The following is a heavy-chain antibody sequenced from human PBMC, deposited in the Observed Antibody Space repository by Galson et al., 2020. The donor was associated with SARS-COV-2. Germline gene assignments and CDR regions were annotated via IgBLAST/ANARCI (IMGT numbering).Heavy chain of an antibody. J-gene: IGHJ5*01. CDR3: ARDHYGYNSLDS. D-gene: IGHD5-12*01. Sequence: GGSLRLSCAASGFTFSRHWMHWVRHVTGEGLVWVSRITGDGTYTDYADSVKGRFTISRDNAKNTLYLQMNSLRSDDTAIYYCARDHYGYNSLDSWGQGTLITVSS. CDR2: ITGDGTYT. V-gene: IGHV3-74*01. CDR1: GFTFSRHW.